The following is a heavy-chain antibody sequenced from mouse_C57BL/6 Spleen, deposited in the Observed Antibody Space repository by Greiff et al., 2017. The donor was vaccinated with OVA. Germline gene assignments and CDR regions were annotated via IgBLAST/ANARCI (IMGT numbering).Heavy chain of an antibody. V-gene: IGHV1-52*01. CDR1: GYTFTSYW. Sequence: QVQLQQPGAELVRPGSSVKLSCKASGYTFTSYWMHWVKQRPIQGLEWIGNIDPSDSETPYNQKFKDKATLTVDKSSHTAYMQLSSLTSEDGAVYYCARGDGTYKGAMDYWGQGTSVTVSS. CDR3: ARGDGTYKGAMDY. J-gene: IGHJ4*01. CDR2: IDPSDSET. D-gene: IGHD2-1*01.